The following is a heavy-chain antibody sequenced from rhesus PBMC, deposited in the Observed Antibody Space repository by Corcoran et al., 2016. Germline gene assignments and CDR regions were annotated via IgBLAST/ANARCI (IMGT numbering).Heavy chain of an antibody. Sequence: QLQLQESGPGLVKPSETLSVTCAVSGGSISSSYWSWIRQAPGKGLGWIGYIYGSGSSTTYTPSLKSRVTLSVDTSTNQLSLKLSSVTAADTAVYYCARDLGYSSWSYTSLDVWGRGVLVTVSS. V-gene: IGHV4-169*02. CDR2: IYGSGSST. CDR3: ARDLGYSSWSYTSLDV. J-gene: IGHJ5-2*02. CDR1: GGSISSSY. D-gene: IGHD6-13*01.